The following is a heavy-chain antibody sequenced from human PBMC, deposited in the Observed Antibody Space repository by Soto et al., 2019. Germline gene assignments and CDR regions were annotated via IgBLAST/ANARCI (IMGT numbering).Heavy chain of an antibody. J-gene: IGHJ5*02. CDR2: INHSGST. CDR3: ARGRMRYCSGGSCYNWFDP. CDR1: GGSFSGYY. D-gene: IGHD2-15*01. V-gene: IGHV4-34*01. Sequence: QVQLQQWGAGLLKPSETLSLTCAVYGGSFSGYYCSWIRQPPGKGLEWNGEINHSGSTNYNPSLKSRVTRSVDTSKNQFSLELSSVTAADTAVYYCARGRMRYCSGGSCYNWFDPWGQGTLVTVSS.